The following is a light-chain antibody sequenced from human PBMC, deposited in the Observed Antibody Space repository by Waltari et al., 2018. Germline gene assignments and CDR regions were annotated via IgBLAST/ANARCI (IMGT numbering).Light chain of an antibody. CDR2: STN. CDR1: RSNIGSNP. J-gene: IGLJ7*01. V-gene: IGLV1-44*01. Sequence: QSVLTQPPSASGTPGLRVPISCSGSRSNIGSNPVNWYQQLPGTAPKLLIYSTNQRPSGVPDRFSGSKSGTSASLAISGLQSEDEADYYCATWDDSLNAAVFGGGTQLSVL. CDR3: ATWDDSLNAAV.